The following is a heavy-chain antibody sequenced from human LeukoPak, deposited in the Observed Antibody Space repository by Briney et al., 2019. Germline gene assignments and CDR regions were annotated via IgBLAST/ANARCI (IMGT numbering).Heavy chain of an antibody. CDR3: ASYGGKLDY. Sequence: TGGSLRLSCAASGFTFSTYWMSWVRQAPGKGLEWVANIKQDGGEKYYVDSVRGRFTISRDNAKNSLYLQMNSLGAEDTAVYYCASYGGKLDYWGQGTLVTVSS. CDR2: IKQDGGEK. V-gene: IGHV3-7*01. J-gene: IGHJ4*02. CDR1: GFTFSTYW. D-gene: IGHD4-23*01.